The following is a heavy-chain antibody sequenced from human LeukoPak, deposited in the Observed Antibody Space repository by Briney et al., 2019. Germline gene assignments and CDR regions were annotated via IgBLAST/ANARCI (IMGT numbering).Heavy chain of an antibody. CDR1: EYTFTGYY. Sequence: ASVKVSCKASEYTFTGYYMHWVRQAPGQGLEWMGWINPNSGGTNYAQKFQGRVTMTRDTSIRTAYMELSRLRSDDTAVYYCARGLSGGEAAAGHAYYYYMDVWGKGTTVTISS. D-gene: IGHD6-13*01. CDR2: INPNSGGT. CDR3: ARGLSGGEAAAGHAYYYYMDV. J-gene: IGHJ6*03. V-gene: IGHV1-2*02.